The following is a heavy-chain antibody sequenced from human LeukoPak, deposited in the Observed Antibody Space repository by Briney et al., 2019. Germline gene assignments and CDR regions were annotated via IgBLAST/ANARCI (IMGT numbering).Heavy chain of an antibody. D-gene: IGHD3-22*01. Sequence: GASVKVSCKASGYTFTSYGISWVRQAPGQGLEWMGWISAYNGNTNYAQKLQGRVTMTTDTSTSTAYMELRSLRSDDTAVYYCARGERYYDSSGYPDYWGQGTLVTVSS. J-gene: IGHJ4*02. CDR3: ARGERYYDSSGYPDY. CDR2: ISAYNGNT. V-gene: IGHV1-18*01. CDR1: GYTFTSYG.